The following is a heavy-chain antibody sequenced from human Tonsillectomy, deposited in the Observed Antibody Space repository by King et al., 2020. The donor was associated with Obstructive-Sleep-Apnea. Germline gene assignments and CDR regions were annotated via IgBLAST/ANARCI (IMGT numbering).Heavy chain of an antibody. Sequence: VQLVQSGAEVKKPGASVKVSCKASGYTFTSYAMHWVRQAPGQRLEWMGWINAGNGNTKYSQKFQGRVTITRDTSASTAYMELSSLRSEDTAVYYCASHRPPPYDYGDYGEGAFDIWGQGTMVTVSS. CDR3: ASHRPPPYDYGDYGEGAFDI. V-gene: IGHV1-3*01. D-gene: IGHD4-17*01. CDR1: GYTFTSYA. CDR2: INAGNGNT. J-gene: IGHJ3*02.